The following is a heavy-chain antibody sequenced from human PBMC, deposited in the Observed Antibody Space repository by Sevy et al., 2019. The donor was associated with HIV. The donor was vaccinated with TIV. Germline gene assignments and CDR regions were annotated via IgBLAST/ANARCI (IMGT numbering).Heavy chain of an antibody. CDR1: GFTFSSYW. D-gene: IGHD1-20*01. J-gene: IGHJ5*02. Sequence: GGSLRRSCAASGFTFSSYWMSWVRQAPGKGLEWVANIKQDGSGKYYVDSVKGRFTISRDNAKNSLYLQMHSLRAEDTAVYYCARDGITGNWFDPWGQGTLVTVSS. V-gene: IGHV3-7*01. CDR2: IKQDGSGK. CDR3: ARDGITGNWFDP.